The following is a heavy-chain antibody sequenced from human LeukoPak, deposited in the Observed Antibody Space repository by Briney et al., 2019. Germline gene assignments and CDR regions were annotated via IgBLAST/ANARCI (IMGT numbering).Heavy chain of an antibody. V-gene: IGHV1-69*13. D-gene: IGHD6-19*01. Sequence: GASVKVSCKASGGTFSSYAISWVRQAPGQGLEWMGGIIPIFGTANYAQKFQGRVTITADESTSTAYMELSSLRSEDTAVYYCARGRQQWLGDYYYYGMDVWGQGTTVTVSS. CDR3: ARGRQQWLGDYYYYGMDV. CDR2: IIPIFGTA. CDR1: GGTFSSYA. J-gene: IGHJ6*02.